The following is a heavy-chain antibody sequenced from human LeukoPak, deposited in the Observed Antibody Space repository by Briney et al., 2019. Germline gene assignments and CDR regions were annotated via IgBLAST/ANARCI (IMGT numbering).Heavy chain of an antibody. CDR2: INHSGST. Sequence: GSLRLSCAASGFTFSSYAMSWIRQPPGKGLEWIGEINHSGSTNYNPSLKSRVTISVDTSKNQFSLKLSSVTAADTAVYYCARGRTSIPYGDYPKGCWFDPWGQGTLVTVSS. CDR3: ARGRTSIPYGDYPKGCWFDP. D-gene: IGHD4-17*01. CDR1: GFTFSSYA. V-gene: IGHV4-34*01. J-gene: IGHJ5*02.